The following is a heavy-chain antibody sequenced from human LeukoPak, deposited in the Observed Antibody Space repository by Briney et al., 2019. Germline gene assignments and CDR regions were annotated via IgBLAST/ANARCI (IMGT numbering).Heavy chain of an antibody. CDR2: ISYSGST. CDR1: GGSISSYY. CDR3: ARDLFAGTTGTVDY. V-gene: IGHV4-59*01. D-gene: IGHD1-1*01. Sequence: PSETLSLTCTVSGGSISSYYWSWLRQPPGKGLEYIGYISYSGSTNYNPSLKSRVTISVDTSKNQFSLKLSSVTAADTAVYYCARDLFAGTTGTVDYWGQGTLVTVSS. J-gene: IGHJ4*02.